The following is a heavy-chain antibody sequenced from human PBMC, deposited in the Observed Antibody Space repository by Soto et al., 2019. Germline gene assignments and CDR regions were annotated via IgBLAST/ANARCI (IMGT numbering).Heavy chain of an antibody. Sequence: QVQLVQSGAEVKKPGSSVKVSCKASGGTFSSYAISWVRQAPGQGLEWMGGIIPIFGTANYAQKFQGRVTITADESTSTAYMELSSLRSEDTAVYYCASVSDDCSSTCCSNFHYYYGLDVWGQGTTVTVSS. CDR1: GGTFSSYA. CDR3: ASVSDDCSSTCCSNFHYYYGLDV. V-gene: IGHV1-69*01. J-gene: IGHJ6*02. CDR2: IIPIFGTA. D-gene: IGHD2-2*01.